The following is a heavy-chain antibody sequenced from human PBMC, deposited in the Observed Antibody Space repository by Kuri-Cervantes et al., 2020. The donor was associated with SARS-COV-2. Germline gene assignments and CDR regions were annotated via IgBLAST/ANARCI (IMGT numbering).Heavy chain of an antibody. J-gene: IGHJ6*02. CDR2: ISSSSTI. CDR3: ARGYCSSTSCPPHYYYGMDV. Sequence: GESLKISCAASGFTFSSYEMNWVRQAPGKGLEWVSYISSSSTIYYADSVKGRFTISRDNAKNSLYLQMNSLRDEDTAVYYCARGYCSSTSCPPHYYYGMDVWGQGTTVTVSS. CDR1: GFTFSSYE. D-gene: IGHD2-2*01. V-gene: IGHV3-48*02.